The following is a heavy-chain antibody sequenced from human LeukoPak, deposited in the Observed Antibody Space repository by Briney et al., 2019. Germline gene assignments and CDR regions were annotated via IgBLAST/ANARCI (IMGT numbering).Heavy chain of an antibody. J-gene: IGHJ4*02. CDR2: INHRGST. CDR1: GGSFSGYY. D-gene: IGHD5-18*01. Sequence: SETLSLTCAVYGGSFSGYYWSWIGQPPGKGLEWIGEINHRGSTNYNPSLKSRVTISVDTSKNQFSLKLSSVTAADTAVYYCARHISHTAMVFHRGRTGFDYWGQGTLVTVSS. CDR3: ARHISHTAMVFHRGRTGFDY. V-gene: IGHV4-34*01.